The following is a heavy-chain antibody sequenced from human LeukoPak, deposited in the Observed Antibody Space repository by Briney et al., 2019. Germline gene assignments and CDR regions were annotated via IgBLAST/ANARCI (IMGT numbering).Heavy chain of an antibody. CDR1: GFTFSSYS. D-gene: IGHD3-9*01. V-gene: IGHV3-7*01. CDR3: ARVSHDILTGYPYYFDY. J-gene: IGHJ4*02. Sequence: GGSLRLSCAASGFTFSSYSMNWVRQAPGKGLEWVANIKQDGSEKYYVDSVKGRFTISRDNAKNSLYLQMNSLRAEDTAVYYCARVSHDILTGYPYYFDYWGQGTLVTVSS. CDR2: IKQDGSEK.